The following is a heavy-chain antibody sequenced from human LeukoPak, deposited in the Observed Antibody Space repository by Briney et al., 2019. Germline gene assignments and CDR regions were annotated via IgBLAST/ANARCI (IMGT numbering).Heavy chain of an antibody. V-gene: IGHV3-30*02. CDR3: AKGHNYEVDY. CDR1: GFIFSDYG. J-gene: IGHJ4*02. D-gene: IGHD3-22*01. Sequence: GGSLRLSCAASGFIFSDYGMHWVRQAPGKGLEWVAFIRYDGTEKYYADSVKGRFSFSRDNSKNTLYLQMSSLRAEDTAVYYCAKGHNYEVDYWGQGTLVTVSS. CDR2: IRYDGTEK.